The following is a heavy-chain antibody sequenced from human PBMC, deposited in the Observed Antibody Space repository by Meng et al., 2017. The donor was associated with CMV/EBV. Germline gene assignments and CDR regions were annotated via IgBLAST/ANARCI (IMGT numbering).Heavy chain of an antibody. CDR1: GGTFSSYS. CDR2: IIPILGIA. Sequence: SGGTFSSYSISWVRQAPGQGLEWMGRIIPILGIANYAQKFQGRVTITADKSTSTAYMELSSLRSEDTAVYYCASRCSSTSCYHLDYWGQGTLVTVSS. J-gene: IGHJ4*02. D-gene: IGHD2-2*01. V-gene: IGHV1-69*02. CDR3: ASRCSSTSCYHLDY.